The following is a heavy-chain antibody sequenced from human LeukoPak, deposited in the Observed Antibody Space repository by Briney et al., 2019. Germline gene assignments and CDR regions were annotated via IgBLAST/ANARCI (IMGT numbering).Heavy chain of an antibody. V-gene: IGHV1-3*01. CDR1: GYTFTSYG. Sequence: ASVKVSCKASGYTFTSYGISWVRQAPGQGLEWMGWINAGNGNTKYSQKFQGRVTITRDTSASTAYMELSSLRSEDTAVYYCARDSGPQQLSWFDPWGQGTLVTVSS. CDR3: ARDSGPQQLSWFDP. J-gene: IGHJ5*02. CDR2: INAGNGNT. D-gene: IGHD6-13*01.